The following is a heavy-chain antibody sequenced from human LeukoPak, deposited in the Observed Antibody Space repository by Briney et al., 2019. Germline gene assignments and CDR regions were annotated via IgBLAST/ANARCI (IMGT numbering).Heavy chain of an antibody. CDR1: GFTFSGHS. J-gene: IGHJ3*02. V-gene: IGHV3-74*01. Sequence: GESLRLSCAASGFTFSGHSMHRVRQAPGKGLVWISGISNDGTTTNYADSVKGRFTISRDNAKNTLYLQMKSLRAEDTAVYYCARGWFGPDSWDQGTMVTVSS. CDR3: ARGWFGPDS. CDR2: ISNDGTTT. D-gene: IGHD3-10*01.